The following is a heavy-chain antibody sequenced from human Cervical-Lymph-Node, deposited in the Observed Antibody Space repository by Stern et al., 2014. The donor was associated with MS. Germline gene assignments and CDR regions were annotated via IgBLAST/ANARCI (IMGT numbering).Heavy chain of an antibody. Sequence: EVQLVQSGGGLVKPGGSLRLSCAASGFTFSSYSMNWVRQAPGKGLEWVSSISSDSVHILYADSAKGRFTISRDNAKNSLYLQMNSLSAEDTAVYYCARFETVNWNGVCDWGQGTLVTVSS. J-gene: IGHJ4*02. CDR1: GFTFSSYS. CDR2: ISSDSVHI. D-gene: IGHD1-20*01. CDR3: ARFETVNWNGVCD. V-gene: IGHV3-21*01.